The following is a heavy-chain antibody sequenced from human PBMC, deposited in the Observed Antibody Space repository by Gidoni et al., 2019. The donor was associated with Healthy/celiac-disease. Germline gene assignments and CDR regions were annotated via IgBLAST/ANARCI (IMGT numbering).Heavy chain of an antibody. Sequence: QVQLVQSGAEVKKPGSSLKVSCTSSGGPFSSYAIRWVRQAPGQGLEWMGGIIPICGTANYAQKSQGRVTITADESTSTAYMELSSLRSEDTAVYYCARDTGYYYDSSGYLGGLDYWGQGTLVTVSS. J-gene: IGHJ4*02. CDR1: GGPFSSYA. V-gene: IGHV1-69*01. CDR3: ARDTGYYYDSSGYLGGLDY. D-gene: IGHD3-22*01. CDR2: IIPICGTA.